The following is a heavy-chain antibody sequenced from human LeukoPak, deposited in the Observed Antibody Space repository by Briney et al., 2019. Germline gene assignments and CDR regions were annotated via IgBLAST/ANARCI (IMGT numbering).Heavy chain of an antibody. CDR2: IYYSGST. CDR1: GGSISSSSYY. Sequence: KPSETLSLTCTVSGGSISSSSYYWGWIRQPPGKGLEWIGSIYYSGSTYYNPSLKSRVTISVDTSKNQFSLKLSSVTAADTAVYHCARQEQWLFVDYWGQGTLVTVSS. CDR3: ARQEQWLFVDY. J-gene: IGHJ4*02. D-gene: IGHD6-19*01. V-gene: IGHV4-39*01.